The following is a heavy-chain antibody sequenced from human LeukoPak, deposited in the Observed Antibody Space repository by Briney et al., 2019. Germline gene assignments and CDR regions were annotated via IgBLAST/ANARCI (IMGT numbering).Heavy chain of an antibody. CDR1: GFTFSSYS. CDR2: ISSSSSTI. Sequence: GGSLRLSCAASGFTFSSYSMNWVRQAPGKELEWVSYISSSSSTIYYADSVKGRFTISRDNAKNSLYLQMNSLRAEDTAVYYCARGSGYYSYYFDYWGQGTLVTVSS. J-gene: IGHJ4*02. D-gene: IGHD3-22*01. CDR3: ARGSGYYSYYFDY. V-gene: IGHV3-48*04.